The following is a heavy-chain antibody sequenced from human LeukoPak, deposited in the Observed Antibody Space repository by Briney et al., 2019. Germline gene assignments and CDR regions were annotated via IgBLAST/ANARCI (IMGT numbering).Heavy chain of an antibody. Sequence: GGSLRLSCAASGFTFSSYAMSWVRQAPGKGLEWVSAISGSGDNTYYADSVKGRFTISRDNSKNTLYLQMNSLRAEDTAVYYCARVSRYDILTGYYGMDVWGQGTTVTVSS. J-gene: IGHJ6*02. CDR3: ARVSRYDILTGYYGMDV. CDR1: GFTFSSYA. V-gene: IGHV3-23*01. CDR2: ISGSGDNT. D-gene: IGHD3-9*01.